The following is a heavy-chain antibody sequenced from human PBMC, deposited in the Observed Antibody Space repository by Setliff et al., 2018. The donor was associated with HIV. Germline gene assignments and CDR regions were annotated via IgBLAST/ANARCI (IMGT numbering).Heavy chain of an antibody. J-gene: IGHJ4*02. Sequence: PGGSLRLSCVASGFTFSSYCMDWFRQAPGKGLEWVAYISGSSGSIYYTDSVKGRFTISRDNAKNSLFLQMNSLRAEDTAVYYCAKEPSSCSAPRPSLCGYFDSWGQGILVTVSS. CDR3: AKEPSSCSAPRPSLCGYFDS. CDR1: GFTFSSYC. V-gene: IGHV3-48*04. CDR2: ISGSSGSI. D-gene: IGHD2-21*01.